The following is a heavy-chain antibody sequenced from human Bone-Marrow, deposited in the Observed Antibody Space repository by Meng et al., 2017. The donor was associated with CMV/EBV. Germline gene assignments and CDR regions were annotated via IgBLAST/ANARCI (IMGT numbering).Heavy chain of an antibody. D-gene: IGHD5-18*01. CDR2: ISAYNVTT. Sequence: YGIIWVRRAPGPGLGWMGWISAYNVTTTSAQQLQGRVTMTTDTSTSTAYMELRSLRSDDTAVYYCARADPSSSGGYSYGYLYYFDYWGQGTLVTVSS. CDR1: YG. V-gene: IGHV1-18*01. J-gene: IGHJ4*02. CDR3: ARADPSSSGGYSYGYLYYFDY.